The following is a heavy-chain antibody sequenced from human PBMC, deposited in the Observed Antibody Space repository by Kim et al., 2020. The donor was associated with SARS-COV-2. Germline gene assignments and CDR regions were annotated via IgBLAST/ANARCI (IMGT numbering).Heavy chain of an antibody. J-gene: IGHJ4*02. CDR2: T. CDR3: ARGIGFGELGY. D-gene: IGHD3-10*01. Sequence: TNDAQRLQGRVTMTTDTSTSTAYMELRSLRSDDTAVYYCARGIGFGELGYWGQGTLVTVSS. V-gene: IGHV1-18*01.